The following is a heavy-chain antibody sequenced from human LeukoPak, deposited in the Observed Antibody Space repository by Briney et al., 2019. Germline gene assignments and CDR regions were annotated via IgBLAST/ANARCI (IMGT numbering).Heavy chain of an antibody. CDR2: INPNSGGT. V-gene: IGHV1-2*02. J-gene: IGHJ4*02. D-gene: IGHD3-22*01. CDR1: GYTFTGYY. Sequence: GASVKVSCKASGYTFTGYYMHWVRQAPGQGLEWMGWINPNSGGTNYAQKFQGRVTMTRDTSISTAYMELSRLRSGDTAVYYCARTTYYYDSSGHYLLDYWGQGTLVTVSS. CDR3: ARTTYYYDSSGHYLLDY.